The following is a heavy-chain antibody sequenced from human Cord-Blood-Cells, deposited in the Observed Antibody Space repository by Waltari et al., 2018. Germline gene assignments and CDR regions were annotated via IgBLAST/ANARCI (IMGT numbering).Heavy chain of an antibody. D-gene: IGHD2-2*03. V-gene: IGHV6-1*01. J-gene: IGHJ4*02. CDR3: ARAGYCSSTSCSNFDY. CDR2: TYYRAKWYN. CDR1: GDSVPTTSAT. Sequence: QVQLQQSGPGLVKPSQTLSLTCATSGDSVPTTSATWHWLRQSPSRGLEWLGRTYYRAKWYNDYAVSVKSRITINPDTSKNQFSLQLNSVTPEDTAVYYCARAGYCSSTSCSNFDYWGQGTLVTVSS.